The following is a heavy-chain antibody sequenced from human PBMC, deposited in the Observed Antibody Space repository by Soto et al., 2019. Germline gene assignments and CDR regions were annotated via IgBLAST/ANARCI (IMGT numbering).Heavy chain of an antibody. D-gene: IGHD6-6*01. CDR3: ARDRIAARPRIYYYYGMDV. J-gene: IGHJ6*02. V-gene: IGHV1-69*01. CDR1: GGTFSSYA. CDR2: IIPIFGTA. Sequence: QVQLVQSGAEVKKPGSSVKVSCKASGGTFSSYAISWVRQAPGQGLEWMGGIIPIFGTANYAQKFQGRVTITADESTSTAYMELSSLRSEDTAVYYCARDRIAARPRIYYYYGMDVWGQGTTVTVS.